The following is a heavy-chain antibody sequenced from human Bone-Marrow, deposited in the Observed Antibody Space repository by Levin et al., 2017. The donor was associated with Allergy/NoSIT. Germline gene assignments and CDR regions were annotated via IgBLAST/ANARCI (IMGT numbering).Heavy chain of an antibody. CDR2: LSYDGSNR. Sequence: GGSLRLSCAASGSTFSSYGMHWVRQAPGKGLEWVAVLSYDGSNRYYADSVKGRFTISRDNSKNTLYLQMNSLRAEDTSVYYCAKDPPYYASGSQYYGRIWGAREWGYWGQGTLVTVSS. J-gene: IGHJ4*02. V-gene: IGHV3-30*18. CDR3: AKDPPYYASGSQYYGRIWGAREWGY. D-gene: IGHD3-10*01. CDR1: GSTFSSYG.